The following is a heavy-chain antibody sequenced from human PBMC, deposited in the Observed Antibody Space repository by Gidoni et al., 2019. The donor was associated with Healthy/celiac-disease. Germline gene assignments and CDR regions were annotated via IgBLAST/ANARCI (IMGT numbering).Heavy chain of an antibody. CDR3: AKDGGGRTGYYYYYYGMDV. CDR2: ISWNSGSI. V-gene: IGHV3-9*01. Sequence: EVQLVESGGGLVQPGRSLRLSCAASGFTFDDYAMHWVRQAPGKGLEWVSGISWNSGSIGYADSVKGRFTISRDNAKNSLYLQMNSLRAEDTALYYCAKDGGGRTGYYYYYYGMDVWGQGTTVTVSS. CDR1: GFTFDDYA. D-gene: IGHD2-15*01. J-gene: IGHJ6*02.